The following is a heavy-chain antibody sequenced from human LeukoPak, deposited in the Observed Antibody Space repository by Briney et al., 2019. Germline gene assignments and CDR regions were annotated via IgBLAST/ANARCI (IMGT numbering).Heavy chain of an antibody. CDR3: ARDLVGDYYFDY. J-gene: IGHJ4*02. D-gene: IGHD3-10*01. V-gene: IGHV4-59*01. Sequence: SDTLSLTCTVSGGSISSYYWSWIRQPPGKGLEWIGYIYYIGSTNYNPSLKSRVTISVDTSKNQFSLKLSSVTAADTAVYYCARDLVGDYYFDYWGQGTLVTVSS. CDR2: IYYIGST. CDR1: GGSISSYY.